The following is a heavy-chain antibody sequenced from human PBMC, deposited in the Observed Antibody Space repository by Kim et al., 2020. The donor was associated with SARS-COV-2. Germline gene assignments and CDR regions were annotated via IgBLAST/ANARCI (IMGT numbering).Heavy chain of an antibody. CDR2: IIPIFGTA. CDR3: ATPAHLGYCSGGSCYEMFDY. V-gene: IGHV1-69*13. Sequence: SVKVSCKASGGTFSSYAISWVRQAPGQGLEWMGGIIPIFGTANYAQKFQGRVTITADESTSTAYMELSSLRSEDTAVYYCATPAHLGYCSGGSCYEMFDYWGQGTLVTVSS. J-gene: IGHJ4*02. CDR1: GGTFSSYA. D-gene: IGHD2-15*01.